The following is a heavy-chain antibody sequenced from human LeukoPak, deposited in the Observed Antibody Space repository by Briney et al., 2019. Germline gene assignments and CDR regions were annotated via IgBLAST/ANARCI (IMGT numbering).Heavy chain of an antibody. V-gene: IGHV4-59*05. CDR3: ASYDYVWGSYRHDY. CDR2: IYYSGST. D-gene: IGHD3-16*02. Sequence: GSLRLSCAASGFTISAYHINWVRQAPGKGLEWIGSIYYSGSTYYNPSLKSRVTISVDTSKNQFSLKLSSVTAADTAVYYCASYDYVWGSYRHDYWGQGTLVTVSS. CDR1: GFTISAYH. J-gene: IGHJ4*02.